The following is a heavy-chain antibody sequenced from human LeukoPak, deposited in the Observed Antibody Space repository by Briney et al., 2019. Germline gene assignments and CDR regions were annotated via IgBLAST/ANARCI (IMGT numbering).Heavy chain of an antibody. J-gene: IGHJ4*02. D-gene: IGHD6-19*01. V-gene: IGHV3-74*01. CDR2: INTDGSST. CDR1: GFTFSSYW. Sequence: PGGSLRLSCAASGFTFSSYWMHWVRQAPGKGLVWVSRINTDGSSTSYADSVKGRFTISRDNAKNTLYLQMNSLRAEDTAVYYCARAGYSSGWYMGYWGQGTLVTVSS. CDR3: ARAGYSSGWYMGY.